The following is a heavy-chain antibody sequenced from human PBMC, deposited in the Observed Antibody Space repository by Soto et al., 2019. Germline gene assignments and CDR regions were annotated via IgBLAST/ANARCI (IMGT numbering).Heavy chain of an antibody. Sequence: ASVKVSCKASGYTFTSYGISWVRQAPGQGLEWMGWLSAYNGNTNYAQKLQGRVTMTTDTSTSTAYMELRSLRSDDTAVYYCALGYCSSTSCSRPPYYYYYGMDVWGQGTTVTVPS. D-gene: IGHD2-2*01. CDR3: ALGYCSSTSCSRPPYYYYYGMDV. V-gene: IGHV1-18*04. CDR2: LSAYNGNT. CDR1: GYTFTSYG. J-gene: IGHJ6*02.